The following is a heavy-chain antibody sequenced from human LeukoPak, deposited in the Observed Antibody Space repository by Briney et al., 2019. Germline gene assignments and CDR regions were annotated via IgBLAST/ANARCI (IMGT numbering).Heavy chain of an antibody. D-gene: IGHD1-26*01. Sequence: PGGSLRLSCSVSGFIFSNHAMHWVRQAPGKGLECVAYISNDGSIQHYGDSVKGRFTTSRDNSKDMLFLQMNSVRVDDTAIYYCVGEVGSRQMNSWGQGALVTVSS. V-gene: IGHV3-30-3*01. CDR2: ISNDGSIQ. CDR3: VGEVGSRQMNS. J-gene: IGHJ4*02. CDR1: GFIFSNHA.